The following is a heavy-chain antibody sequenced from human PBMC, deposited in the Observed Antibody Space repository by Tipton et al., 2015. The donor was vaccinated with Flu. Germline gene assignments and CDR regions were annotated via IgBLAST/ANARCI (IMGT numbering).Heavy chain of an antibody. CDR3: ARGGATVEDYFDY. Sequence: TLSLTCTVSGGSISSGGYYWSWIRQHPGKGLEWIGYIYYSGSTYYNPSLKSRVTISVDTSKNQFSLKLSSETAADTVVYYWARGGATVEDYFDYWGQVTLVTVSS. CDR1: GGSISSGGYY. D-gene: IGHD4-17*01. J-gene: IGHJ4*02. CDR2: IYYSGST. V-gene: IGHV4-31*03.